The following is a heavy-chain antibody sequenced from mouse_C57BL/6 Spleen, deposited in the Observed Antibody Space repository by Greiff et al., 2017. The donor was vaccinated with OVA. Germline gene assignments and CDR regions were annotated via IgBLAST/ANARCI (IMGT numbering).Heavy chain of an antibody. Sequence: VQLQQSGPELVKPGASVKIPCKASGYTFTAYNMDWVKQSHGKSLEWIGDINPNNGGTIYNQKFKGKATLTVDKSSSTAYMELRSLTSEDTAVYYCARLGLGRREFAYWGQGTLVTVSA. CDR1: GYTFTAYN. CDR2: INPNNGGT. D-gene: IGHD4-1*01. CDR3: ARLGLGRREFAY. V-gene: IGHV1-18*01. J-gene: IGHJ3*01.